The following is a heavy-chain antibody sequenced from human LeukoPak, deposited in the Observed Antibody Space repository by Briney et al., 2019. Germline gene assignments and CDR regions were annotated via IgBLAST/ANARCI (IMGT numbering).Heavy chain of an antibody. CDR3: AKDPPFDAFDI. J-gene: IGHJ3*02. CDR2: ISSSSSTI. CDR1: GFTFSSYS. Sequence: PGGSLRLSCAASGFTFSSYSMNWVRRAPGKGLEWVSYISSSSSTIYYADSVKGRFTISRDNSKNTLYLQMNSLRAEDTAVYYCAKDPPFDAFDIWGQGTMVTVSS. V-gene: IGHV3-48*01.